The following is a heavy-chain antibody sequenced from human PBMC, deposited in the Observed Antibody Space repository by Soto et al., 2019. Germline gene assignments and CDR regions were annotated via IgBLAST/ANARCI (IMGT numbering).Heavy chain of an antibody. Sequence: GASVKPSCKVCGYSLTDLSMHCVRQAPGKGLEWMGGFDPEDGETIYAQKFQGRVTMTEDTSTDTAYMELSSLRSEDTAVYYCATGVTTRWFDYWGQGTLVTVSS. CDR2: FDPEDGET. CDR1: GYSLTDLS. V-gene: IGHV1-24*01. J-gene: IGHJ4*02. D-gene: IGHD4-17*01. CDR3: ATGVTTRWFDY.